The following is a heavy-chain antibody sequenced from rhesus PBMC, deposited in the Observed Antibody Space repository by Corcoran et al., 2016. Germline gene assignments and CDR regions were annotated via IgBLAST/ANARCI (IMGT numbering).Heavy chain of an antibody. Sequence: QLQLQESGPGLVKPSETLSVTCAVSGGSISSSYWSWIRQAPGKGLEWIGYVYGSCSSTNYNPPLKSRVTRSVYTSKNQLSLKLSSVTTADTAVYYCARDRGYCSSTYCSSGYFDYWGQGVLVTVSS. V-gene: IGHV4-169*02. CDR3: ARDRGYCSSTYCSSGYFDY. CDR1: GGSISSSY. D-gene: IGHD2-15*01. J-gene: IGHJ4*01. CDR2: VYGSCSST.